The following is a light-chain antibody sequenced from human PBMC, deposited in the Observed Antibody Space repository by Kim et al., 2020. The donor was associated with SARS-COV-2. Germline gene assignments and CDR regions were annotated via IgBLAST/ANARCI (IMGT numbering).Light chain of an antibody. CDR1: QSVSNF. J-gene: IGKJ5*01. V-gene: IGKV3-11*01. Sequence: LSPGERATLSCRASQSVSNFLGWYQQKPGQTPRLLIYDVSNRVAGIPARFSGSGSGTDFTLTISSLEPEDSAVYYCQQRSSWPGTFGQGTRLEIK. CDR3: QQRSSWPGT. CDR2: DVS.